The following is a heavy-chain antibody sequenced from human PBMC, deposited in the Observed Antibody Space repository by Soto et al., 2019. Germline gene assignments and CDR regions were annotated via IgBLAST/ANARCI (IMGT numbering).Heavy chain of an antibody. CDR1: GFTFSNYE. CDR3: ARESLRFLEWSFDY. J-gene: IGHJ4*02. V-gene: IGHV3-48*03. CDR2: ISTSGSPI. D-gene: IGHD3-3*01. Sequence: DVELLESGGGLVQPGGSLRLSCAASGFTFSNYEMNWVRQAPGKGLEWLAYISTSGSPIYYADSVKGRFTISRDDAKNSLYLQMNNLRDEDTAVYYCARESLRFLEWSFDYWGQGTLVTVSS.